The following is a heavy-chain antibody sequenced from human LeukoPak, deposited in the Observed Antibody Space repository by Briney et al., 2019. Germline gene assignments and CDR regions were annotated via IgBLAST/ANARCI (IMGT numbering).Heavy chain of an antibody. CDR2: ISGSGDST. CDR3: AKDSRFLEWSTYNWFDP. CDR1: GFTFSSYA. V-gene: IGHV3-23*01. Sequence: GGSLRLSCAASGFTFSSYAMSWVRQAPGKGLEWVSAISGSGDSTYYADSVKGRFTISRDNSKNTLYLHMNSLRAEDTAVYYCAKDSRFLEWSTYNWFDPWGQGTLVTVSS. D-gene: IGHD3-3*01. J-gene: IGHJ5*02.